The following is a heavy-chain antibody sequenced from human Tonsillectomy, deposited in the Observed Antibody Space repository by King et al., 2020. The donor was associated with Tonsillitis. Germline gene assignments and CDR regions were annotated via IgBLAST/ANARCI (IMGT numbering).Heavy chain of an antibody. CDR1: GGSFSGYY. J-gene: IGHJ5*02. CDR2: INHSGST. CDR3: ARGFGLAGYSSSSNLFDP. D-gene: IGHD6-13*01. V-gene: IGHV4-34*01. Sequence: VQLQQWGAGLLKPSETLSLTCAVYGGSFSGYYWSWIRQPPGKGLEWIGEINHSGSTNYNPSLKRRVTISVDTSKNQFSLKLSSVTAADTAVYYCARGFGLAGYSSSSNLFDPWGQGTLVTVSS.